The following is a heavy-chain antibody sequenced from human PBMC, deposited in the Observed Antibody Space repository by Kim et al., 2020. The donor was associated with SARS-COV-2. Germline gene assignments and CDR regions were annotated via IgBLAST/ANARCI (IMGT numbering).Heavy chain of an antibody. CDR2: ITYDGKT. J-gene: IGHJ4*02. CDR3: ARSGWWFQLYCYH. CDR1: GGSVSSSRYY. V-gene: IGHV4-39*01. Sequence: SETLSLTCTVSGGSVSSSRYYWGWIRQSPGKGLEWIWSITYDGKTSYNPSLKSRLTVSVDPSMTQFSLNLTSLTAADTAVYYCARSGWWFQLYCYHWGQG. D-gene: IGHD2-15*01.